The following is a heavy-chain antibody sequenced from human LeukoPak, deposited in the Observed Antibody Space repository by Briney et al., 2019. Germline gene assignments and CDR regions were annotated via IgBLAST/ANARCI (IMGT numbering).Heavy chain of an antibody. Sequence: ASVNVSCKASGYTLTSYDINWVRQATGQGLEWLGWMNPNSGNTGYAQKFQGRVTMTRNTSTSTAYMELSSLRSEDTAVYYCARGDRQAGGSYGNWGQGTLVTVSS. D-gene: IGHD1-26*01. V-gene: IGHV1-8*01. CDR1: GYTLTSYD. CDR2: MNPNSGNT. CDR3: ARGDRQAGGSYGN. J-gene: IGHJ4*02.